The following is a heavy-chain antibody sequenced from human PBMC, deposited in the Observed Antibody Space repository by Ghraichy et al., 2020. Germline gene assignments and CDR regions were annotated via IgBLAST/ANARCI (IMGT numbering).Heavy chain of an antibody. D-gene: IGHD1-26*01. J-gene: IGHJ4*02. CDR2: INHSGST. CDR1: GGSFSGYY. V-gene: IGHV4-34*01. Sequence: SETLSLTCAVYGGSFSGYYWSWIRQPPGKGLEWIGEINHSGSTNYNPSLKSRVTISVDTSKNQFSLKLSSVTAADTAVYYCARGEVGATLVRYWGQGTLVTVSS. CDR3: ARGEVGATLVRY.